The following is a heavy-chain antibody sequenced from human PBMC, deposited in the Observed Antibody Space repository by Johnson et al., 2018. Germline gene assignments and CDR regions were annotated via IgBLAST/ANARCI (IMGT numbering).Heavy chain of an antibody. D-gene: IGHD6-19*01. CDR1: GFTFSDYW. J-gene: IGHJ3*02. Sequence: VQLVQSGGGLVQPGGSLRLSCAASGFTFSDYWMSWFRQAPGRGLEWVANMNQDGSERYYVDSVKGRFTISRDNAATSVFLQMTSLRNEDTAVYFCVRGAQWPGSFDNWGQGTMVTVSS. CDR2: MNQDGSER. CDR3: VRGAQWPGSFDN. V-gene: IGHV3-7*04.